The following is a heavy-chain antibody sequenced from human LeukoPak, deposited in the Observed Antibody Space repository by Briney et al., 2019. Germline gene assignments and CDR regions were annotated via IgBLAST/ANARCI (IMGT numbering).Heavy chain of an antibody. D-gene: IGHD6-13*01. CDR1: VFTFSSYD. J-gene: IGHJ4*02. CDR2: ISRSATTK. CDR3: ARVGALSSSWLLY. Sequence: GGSLRLFCAASVFTFSSYDMNCVRQAPGKGLEWVSSISRSATTKYCADSVKGRFTISRDNAKNSLYMQMNSLRAEDTAVYFCARVGALSSSWLLYWGQGTLVTVSS. V-gene: IGHV3-48*03.